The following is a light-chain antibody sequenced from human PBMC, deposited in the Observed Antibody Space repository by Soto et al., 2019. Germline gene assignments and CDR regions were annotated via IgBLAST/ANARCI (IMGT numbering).Light chain of an antibody. CDR3: QSYDIRPRGDVV. Sequence: QSVLTQPPSVSGAPGQRVTISCTGSSSNIGAGYDVHWYQQLPGTAPKLLIYGNSNRPSGVPDRFSGSKSGTSASLAITGLQADYYSYYYCQSYDIRPRGDVVFPRGTHLTVL. CDR1: SSNIGAGYD. J-gene: IGLJ2*01. V-gene: IGLV1-40*01. CDR2: GNS.